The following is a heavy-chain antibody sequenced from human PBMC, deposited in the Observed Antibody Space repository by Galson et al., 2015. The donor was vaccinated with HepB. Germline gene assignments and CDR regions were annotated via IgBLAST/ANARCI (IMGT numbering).Heavy chain of an antibody. CDR1: GYIFTTYG. CDR2: ISAYNGNT. D-gene: IGHD6-6*01. V-gene: IGHV1-18*04. J-gene: IGHJ5*02. Sequence: QSGAEVKKPGESLKISCKGSGYIFTTYGLNWVRQAPGQGLEWMGWISAYNGNTNYAQNFQGRVIMTTDTSTSTAYMELWSLKYDDTAIYYCARDHIAARPGWFDPWGQGTLVTVSS. CDR3: ARDHIAARPGWFDP.